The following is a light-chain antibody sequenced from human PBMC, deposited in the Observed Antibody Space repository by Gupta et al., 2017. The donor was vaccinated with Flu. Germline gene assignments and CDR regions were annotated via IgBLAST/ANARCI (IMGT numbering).Light chain of an antibody. CDR3: IQVSLWPFT. V-gene: IGKV2-30*01. CDR1: QSLGSSDGNTY. CDR2: RVS. J-gene: IGKJ3*01. Sequence: VTLGQPASSSCGSSQSLGSSDGNTYVNWLHQRPGQSPRRLIYRVSIRDSGVPDRFSGSGSGTNFTLKISRVEAEDVGLYYCIQVSLWPFTFAHGTNVDFK.